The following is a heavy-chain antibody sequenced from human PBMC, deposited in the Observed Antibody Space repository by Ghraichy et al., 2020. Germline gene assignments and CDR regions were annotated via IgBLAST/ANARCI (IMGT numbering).Heavy chain of an antibody. CDR1: GFTFSAYA. J-gene: IGHJ2*01. CDR3: AGDPPQGNWYLHL. Sequence: GGSLRLSCVASGFTFSAYAMHWVRQAPDRGLDWVGFIWFDGSNKDYADSVKGRFTISRDNSKNTVYLQMNNLRVEDTAVYYCAGDPPQGNWYLHLWGRGTLVTVSS. CDR2: IWFDGSNK. V-gene: IGHV3-33*01.